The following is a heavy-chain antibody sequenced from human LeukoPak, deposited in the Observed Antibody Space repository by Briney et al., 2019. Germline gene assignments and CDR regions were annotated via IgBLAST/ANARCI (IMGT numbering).Heavy chain of an antibody. CDR2: IYYSGST. CDR1: GGSISSGGYY. V-gene: IGHV4-31*03. Sequence: PSETLSLTCTVSGGSISSGGYYWSWIRQHPGKGLEWIGYIYYSGSTYYNPSLKSRVTISVDTSKNQFSLKLSSVTAADTTVYYCARGTERITMDYWGQGTLATVSS. D-gene: IGHD3-3*01. J-gene: IGHJ4*02. CDR3: ARGTERITMDY.